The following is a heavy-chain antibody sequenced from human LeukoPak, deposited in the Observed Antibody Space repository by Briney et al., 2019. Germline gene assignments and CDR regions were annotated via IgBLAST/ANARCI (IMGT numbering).Heavy chain of an antibody. V-gene: IGHV1-2*02. D-gene: IGHD6-19*01. J-gene: IGHJ6*02. CDR2: INPNSGGT. CDR3: ASPLEAVAGTPLGMDV. Sequence: ASVKVSCKASGYTFTGYYMHWVRQAPGQGLEWMGWINPNSGGTNYAQKFQGRVTMTRDTSIGTAYMELSRLRSDDTAVYYCASPLEAVAGTPLGMDVWGQGTTVTVSS. CDR1: GYTFTGYY.